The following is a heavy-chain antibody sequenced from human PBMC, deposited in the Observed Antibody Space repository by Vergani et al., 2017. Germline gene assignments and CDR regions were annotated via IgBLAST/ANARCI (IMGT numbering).Heavy chain of an antibody. J-gene: IGHJ6*02. Sequence: EVQLVESGGGLVQPGGSLRLSCAASGFTVSSNYMSWVRQAPGKGLEWVSVIYSGGSTYYADSVKGRFTISRHNSKNTLYLQMNSLRAEDTAVYYCARDRLEYYDSRAYYYYYGMDVWSQGTTVTVSS. V-gene: IGHV3-53*04. CDR3: ARDRLEYYDSRAYYYYYGMDV. CDR1: GFTVSSNY. CDR2: IYSGGST. D-gene: IGHD3-22*01.